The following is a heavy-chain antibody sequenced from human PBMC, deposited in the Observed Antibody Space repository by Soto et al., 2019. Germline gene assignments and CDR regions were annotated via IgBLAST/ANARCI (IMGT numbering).Heavy chain of an antibody. D-gene: IGHD3-10*01. J-gene: IGHJ6*02. V-gene: IGHV4-39*01. CDR3: ERNWPIRGYGMDV. Sequence: QLQLQESGPGLVKPSETLSLTCTVSGGSISSSSHYWGWIRQPPGKWLEGIGSISYSGSTYYNPSLRSRVTIPEDTSKKQFSLKLSSVTAADTAVYYCERNWPIRGYGMDVWGQGTPVTVS. CDR1: GGSISSSSHY. CDR2: ISYSGST.